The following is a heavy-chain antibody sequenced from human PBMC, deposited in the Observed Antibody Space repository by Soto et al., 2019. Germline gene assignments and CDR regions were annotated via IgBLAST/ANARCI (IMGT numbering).Heavy chain of an antibody. V-gene: IGHV1-18*04. CDR2: ISAYNGNT. J-gene: IGHJ6*02. CDR1: GYTFTSYG. Sequence: ASVKVSCKASGYTFTSYGISWGRQAPGQGLEWMGWISAYNGNTNYAQKLQGRVTMTTDTSTSTAYMELRSLRSDDTAVYYCARVGDPYYYYGMDVWGQGTTVTVSS. CDR3: ARVGDPYYYYGMDV. D-gene: IGHD1-26*01.